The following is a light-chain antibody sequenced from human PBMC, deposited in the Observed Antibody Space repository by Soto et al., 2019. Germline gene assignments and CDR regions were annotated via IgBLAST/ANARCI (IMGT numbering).Light chain of an antibody. CDR2: SDS. CDR1: SSNIGSNT. J-gene: IGLJ2*01. V-gene: IGLV1-44*01. Sequence: QSVLTQPPSASGTPGRRVTIYCSGSSSNIGSNTVNWYQQVPGMAPKLLIYSDSQRPSGVPDRFSGSESGTSVSLAISGLKSGNEVIYSWAAGDDSLRVWVLGGGTKFTV. CDR3: AAGDDSLRVWV.